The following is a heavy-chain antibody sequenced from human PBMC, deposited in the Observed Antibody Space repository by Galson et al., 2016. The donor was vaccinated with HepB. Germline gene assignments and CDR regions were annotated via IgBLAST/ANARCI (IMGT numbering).Heavy chain of an antibody. CDR2: ISTSSSYI. D-gene: IGHD4-11*01. Sequence: SLRLSCAASGFTFSTYSMNWVRQAPGKGLEWVSSISTSSSYIYHADSVKGRFTISRDNAKNSLYLQMNSLRGDDTAIYYCVGNLFSGADYSVDYWGQGTLVTVSS. V-gene: IGHV3-21*01. CDR3: VGNLFSGADYSVDY. CDR1: GFTFSTYS. J-gene: IGHJ4*02.